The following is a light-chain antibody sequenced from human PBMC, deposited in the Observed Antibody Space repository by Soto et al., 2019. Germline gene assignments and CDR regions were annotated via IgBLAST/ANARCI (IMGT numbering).Light chain of an antibody. J-gene: IGKJ5*01. CDR3: QQLNSYPIT. CDR2: AAS. CDR1: QGIRND. V-gene: IGKV1-17*01. Sequence: SQMAESRSSVAACGGGRVTITCRASQGIRNDLGWYQQKPGKAPKLLIYAASSLQSGVPSRFSGSGSGTDFTLTIRSLQPEDFATYYCQQLNSYPITFGQGTRLEIK.